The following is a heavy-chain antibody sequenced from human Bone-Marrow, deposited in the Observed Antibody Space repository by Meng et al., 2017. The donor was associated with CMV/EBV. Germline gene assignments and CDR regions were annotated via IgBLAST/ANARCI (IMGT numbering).Heavy chain of an antibody. D-gene: IGHD3-10*01. CDR2: IIPILGIA. J-gene: IGHJ6*02. CDR1: GGTFSSYT. Sequence: SVKVSCKASGGTFSSYTISWVRQAPGQGLEWMGRIIPILGIANYAQKFQGRVTMTRDTSTSTVYMELSSLRSEDTAVYYCARDDSGGMDVWGQGTTVTVSS. V-gene: IGHV1-69*04. CDR3: ARDDSGGMDV.